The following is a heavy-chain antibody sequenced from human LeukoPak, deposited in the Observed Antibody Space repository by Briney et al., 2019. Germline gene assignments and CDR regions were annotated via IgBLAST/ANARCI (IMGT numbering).Heavy chain of an antibody. V-gene: IGHV4-61*05. Sequence: PSETLSLTCTVSGDSISSSSYYWGWIRQPPGKGLQWIGCIHYSGSTNYNPSLKSRVTIPVDTSKNQFSLKLSSVTAADTAVYYCARTTMVRGTYYMDVWGKGTTVTISS. CDR1: GDSISSSSYY. CDR2: IHYSGST. J-gene: IGHJ6*03. D-gene: IGHD3-10*01. CDR3: ARTTMVRGTYYMDV.